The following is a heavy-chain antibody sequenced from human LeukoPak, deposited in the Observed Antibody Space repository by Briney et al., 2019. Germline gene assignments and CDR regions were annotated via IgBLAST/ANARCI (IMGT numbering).Heavy chain of an antibody. D-gene: IGHD3-10*01. V-gene: IGHV3-30*04. CDR1: GFTFSSYA. CDR2: ISYDGSNK. CDR3: ARAITMVRGVIRRYYYYYMDV. J-gene: IGHJ6*03. Sequence: GGSLRLSCAASGFTFSSYAMHWVRQAPGKGLEWVAVISYDGSNKYYADSVKGRFTISRDNSKNTLYLQMNSLRAEDTAVYYCARAITMVRGVIRRYYYYYMDVWGEGTTVTVSS.